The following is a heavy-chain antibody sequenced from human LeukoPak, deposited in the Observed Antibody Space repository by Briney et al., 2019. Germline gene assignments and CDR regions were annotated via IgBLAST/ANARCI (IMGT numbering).Heavy chain of an antibody. J-gene: IGHJ4*02. D-gene: IGHD4-17*01. V-gene: IGHV3-30*03. CDR2: ISHDGSNK. CDR3: VPGHYGGLFDN. Sequence: PGGSLRLSCAASGFSFSSYDMHWVRQAPGKGLEWVAVISHDGSNKDYVDSVKGRFTISRDNSKNSLYVQMNSLRVEDTAVYYCVPGHYGGLFDNWGQGTLVTVSS. CDR1: GFSFSSYD.